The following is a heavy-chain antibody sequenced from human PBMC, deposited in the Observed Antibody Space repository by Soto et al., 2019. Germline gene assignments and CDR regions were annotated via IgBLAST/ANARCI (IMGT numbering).Heavy chain of an antibody. V-gene: IGHV1-18*01. J-gene: IGHJ4*02. Sequence: ASVKVSCKASGYTFTSYGISWVRQAPGQGLEWMGWISAYNGNTNYAQKLQGRVTMTTDTSTSTAYMELRSPRSDDTAVYYCARDKRRRYYDILTGYYDYWGRG. CDR3: ARDKRRRYYDILTGYYDY. D-gene: IGHD3-9*01. CDR2: ISAYNGNT. CDR1: GYTFTSYG.